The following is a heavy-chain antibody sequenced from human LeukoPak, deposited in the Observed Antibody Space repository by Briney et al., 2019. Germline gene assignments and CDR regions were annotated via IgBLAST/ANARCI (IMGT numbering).Heavy chain of an antibody. CDR2: IYYSGST. J-gene: IGHJ4*02. V-gene: IGHV4-59*08. D-gene: IGHD6-19*01. Sequence: SETLSLTCTVSGGSISSYYWSWIRQPPGEGLGGIGYIYYSGSTNYNPSLKSRVTISVDTSKNQFSLKLSSVTAADTAVYYCARHIVAGKFDYWGQGTLVTVSS. CDR3: ARHIVAGKFDY. CDR1: GGSISSYY.